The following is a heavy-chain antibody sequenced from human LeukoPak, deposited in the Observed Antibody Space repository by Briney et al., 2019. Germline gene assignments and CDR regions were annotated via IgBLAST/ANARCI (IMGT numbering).Heavy chain of an antibody. Sequence: GASVKVSCKASGYTFTSYGISWVRQAPGQGLEWMGWISAYNGNTNYAQKLQGRVTMTTDTSTSTAYMELRSLRSDDTAVYYCAGRRYFDWLLPPYGMDVWGQGTTVTVSS. CDR1: GYTFTSYG. V-gene: IGHV1-18*01. J-gene: IGHJ6*02. CDR3: AGRRYFDWLLPPYGMDV. CDR2: ISAYNGNT. D-gene: IGHD3-9*01.